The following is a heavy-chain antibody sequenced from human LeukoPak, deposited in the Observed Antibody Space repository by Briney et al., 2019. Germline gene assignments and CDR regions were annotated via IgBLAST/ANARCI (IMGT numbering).Heavy chain of an antibody. CDR2: MNPNSGNT. J-gene: IGHJ4*02. Sequence: GASVKVSCKASGYTFTSYDINWVRQATGQGLEWMGWMNPNSGNTGYAQKFQGRVTITRNTSISTAYMELSSLRSEDTAVYYCARVDPSGSSGYMDVWGQGTLVTVSS. CDR1: GYTFTSYD. CDR3: ARVDPSGSSGYMDV. V-gene: IGHV1-8*03. D-gene: IGHD6-6*01.